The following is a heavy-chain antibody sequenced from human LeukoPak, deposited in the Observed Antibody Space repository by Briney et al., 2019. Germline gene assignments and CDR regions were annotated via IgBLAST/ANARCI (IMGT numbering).Heavy chain of an antibody. J-gene: IGHJ4*02. Sequence: PGGSLRLSCAASGFTFSSYGMSWIRQAPGKGLEWVSYISSSGSTIYYADSVKGRFTISRDNAKNSLYLQMNSLRAEDTAVYYCARDQAPYYYGSGNVDYWGQGTLVTVSS. D-gene: IGHD3-10*01. V-gene: IGHV3-11*01. CDR2: ISSSGSTI. CDR1: GFTFSSYG. CDR3: ARDQAPYYYGSGNVDY.